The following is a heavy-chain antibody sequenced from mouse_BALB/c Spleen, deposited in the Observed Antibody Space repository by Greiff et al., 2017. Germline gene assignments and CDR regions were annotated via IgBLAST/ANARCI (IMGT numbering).Heavy chain of an antibody. CDR3: ARQGGYGSSYGYFDY. Sequence: EVKLVESGGDLVKPGGSLKLSCAASGFTFSSYGMSWVRQTPDKRLEWVATISSGGSYTYYPDSVKGRFTISRDNAKNTLYLQMSSLKSEDTAMYYCARQGGYGSSYGYFDYWGQGTTLTVSS. J-gene: IGHJ2*01. CDR2: ISSGGSYT. D-gene: IGHD1-1*01. CDR1: GFTFSSYG. V-gene: IGHV5-6*01.